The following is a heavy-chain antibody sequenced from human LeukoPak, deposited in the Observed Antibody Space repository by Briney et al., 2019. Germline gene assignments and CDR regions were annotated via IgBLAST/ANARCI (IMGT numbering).Heavy chain of an antibody. V-gene: IGHV3-21*06. CDR3: ARSKGGAQRESGMDV. J-gene: IGHJ6*02. D-gene: IGHD1-1*01. CDR1: GFTFKNYG. CDR2: ISSGSSYI. Sequence: GGSLRLSCAASGFTFKNYGMNWVRQAPGKGLEWVSSISSGSSYIDYADSLQGRFTISRDNAKNSVYLQMNSLRAEDTAVYYCARSKGGAQRESGMDVWGQGTTVTVSS.